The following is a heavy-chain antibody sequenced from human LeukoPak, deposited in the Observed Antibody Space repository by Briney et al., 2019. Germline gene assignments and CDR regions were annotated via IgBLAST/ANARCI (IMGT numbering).Heavy chain of an antibody. CDR1: GITFSTSW. D-gene: IGHD1-26*01. CDR2: IRSDGSNT. J-gene: IGHJ4*02. Sequence: GGSLRLSCAASGITFSTSWMHWVRQARGKGLVWVSRIRSDGSNTIYADSVRGRFTISRDNAKNTLYLQMNSLRAEDTAVYYCARDQSIMGPTTVDYWGQGTLVTVSS. V-gene: IGHV3-74*01. CDR3: ARDQSIMGPTTVDY.